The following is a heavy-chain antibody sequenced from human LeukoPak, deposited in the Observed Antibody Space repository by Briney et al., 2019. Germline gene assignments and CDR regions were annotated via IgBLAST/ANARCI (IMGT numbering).Heavy chain of an antibody. CDR3: AKIIAAAGTGGDY. J-gene: IGHJ4*02. D-gene: IGHD6-13*01. Sequence: PGGSLRLSCAASGFTFSSYAMSWVRQAPGKGLEWVSGISGSGDSTYYADSVKGRFTISRDNSKNTLYLQMNSLRAEDTAVYYCAKIIAAAGTGGDYWGQGTLVTVSS. V-gene: IGHV3-23*01. CDR2: ISGSGDST. CDR1: GFTFSSYA.